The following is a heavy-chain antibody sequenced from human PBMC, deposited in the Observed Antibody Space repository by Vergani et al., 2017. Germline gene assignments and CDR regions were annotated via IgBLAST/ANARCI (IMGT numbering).Heavy chain of an antibody. V-gene: IGHV2-70*20. J-gene: IGHJ5*02. CDR1: GFSLSTSGMC. D-gene: IGHD6-6*01. Sequence: QVTLRESGPALVKPTQTLTLTCTFSGFSLSTSGMCVSWVRQPPGKALEWLALIDWDDDKYYSTSLKTRLTISKDTSKNQVVLTMTNMDPVDTATYYCVRIRKYISSGEWFVPCGEGTLV. CDR2: IDWDDDK. CDR3: VRIRKYISSGEWFVP.